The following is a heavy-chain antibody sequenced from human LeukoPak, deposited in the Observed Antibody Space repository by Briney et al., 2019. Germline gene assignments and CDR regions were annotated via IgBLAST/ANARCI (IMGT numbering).Heavy chain of an antibody. CDR1: GYSFTSYW. J-gene: IGHJ5*02. CDR2: IDPSDSYT. CDR3: ARRERYSSSSGIVDP. V-gene: IGHV5-10-1*01. D-gene: IGHD6-13*01. Sequence: NLGESLKISCKGSGYSFTSYWISWVRQMPGKGLEWMGRIDPSDSYTNYSPSFQGHVTISADKSISTAYLQWSSLEASDTAMYYCARRERYSSSSGIVDPWGQGTLVTVSS.